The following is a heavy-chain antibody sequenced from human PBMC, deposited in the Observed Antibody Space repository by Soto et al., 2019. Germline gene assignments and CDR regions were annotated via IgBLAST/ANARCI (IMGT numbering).Heavy chain of an antibody. D-gene: IGHD6-19*01. V-gene: IGHV3-23*01. CDR1: GFTFSSCA. CDR2: ISGSGGTT. J-gene: IGHJ4*02. Sequence: EVHLLESGGDLVQPGGSLRLSCAASGFTFSSCAMHWVRQAPGRGLEWVSIISGSGGTTYYTDSVKGRFTISRDNSNNTLHLQMNSLRVEDTAVYSCAKGVRGSSGWSFDYRGQGTLVAGSS. CDR3: AKGVRGSSGWSFDY.